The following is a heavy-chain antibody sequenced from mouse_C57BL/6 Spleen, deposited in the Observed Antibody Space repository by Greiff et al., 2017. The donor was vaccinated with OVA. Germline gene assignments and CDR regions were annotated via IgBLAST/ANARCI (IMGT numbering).Heavy chain of an antibody. D-gene: IGHD1-1*01. V-gene: IGHV6-3*01. CDR2: SRLKSDNYAT. CDR1: GFTFSNYW. Sequence: EVKLMESGGGLVQPGGSMKLSCVASGFTFSNYWMNWVRQSPEKGLEWVAQSRLKSDNYATHYVESVKGRFTISRDDSKSSVYLQMNNLRAEDTGIYYRTPRTTVVATDFDCWGQSPTLTISS. J-gene: IGHJ2*01. CDR3: TPRTTVVATDFDC.